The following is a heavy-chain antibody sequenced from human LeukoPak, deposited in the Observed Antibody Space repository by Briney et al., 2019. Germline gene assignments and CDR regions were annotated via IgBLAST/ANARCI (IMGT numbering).Heavy chain of an antibody. J-gene: IGHJ3*02. V-gene: IGHV3-23*01. CDR1: GFTFDTYA. Sequence: PGGSLRLSCAASGFTFDTYAMSWVRQAPGKGLEWVSTIGNTETYYADSVKGRFTISRDNRQNTVYLQMTSLRAEDTAVYFCAKDAIRGNGIYDAFDIWAKGQGSPSPQ. D-gene: IGHD3-10*01. CDR3: AKDAIRGNGIYDAFDI. CDR2: IGNTET.